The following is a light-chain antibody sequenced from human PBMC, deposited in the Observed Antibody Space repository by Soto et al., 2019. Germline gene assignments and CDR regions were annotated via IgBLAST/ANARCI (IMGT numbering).Light chain of an antibody. CDR2: LNSDGSH. J-gene: IGLJ2*01. V-gene: IGLV4-69*01. CDR1: SGHSSYA. Sequence: QSVLTQSPSASASLGASVKLTCTLSSGHSSYAIAWHQQQPEKGPRYLMKLNSDGSHSKGDRIPDRFSGSGSGAERYLTISNLQSEDEADYYCQTGGTGIRVFGGGTTVTVL. CDR3: QTGGTGIRV.